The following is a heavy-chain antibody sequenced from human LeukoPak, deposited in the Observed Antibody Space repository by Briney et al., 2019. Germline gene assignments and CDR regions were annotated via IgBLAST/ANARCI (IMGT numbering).Heavy chain of an antibody. Sequence: PGGSLRLSCAASGFTFSSYGMHWVRQAPGKGLEWVAFIRYDGGNKYYADSVKGRFTISRDNSKNTLYLQMNSLRAEDTAVYYCAKDGGSGYYLVYSTDAFDIWGQGTMVTVSS. V-gene: IGHV3-30*02. CDR2: IRYDGGNK. J-gene: IGHJ3*02. CDR3: AKDGGSGYYLVYSTDAFDI. CDR1: GFTFSSYG. D-gene: IGHD3-3*01.